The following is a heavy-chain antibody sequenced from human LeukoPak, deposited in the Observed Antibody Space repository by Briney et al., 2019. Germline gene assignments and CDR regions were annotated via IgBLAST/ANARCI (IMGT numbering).Heavy chain of an antibody. CDR3: ATDPPRYYYDSSGYYGGFDY. V-gene: IGHV1-24*01. Sequence: GASVKVSCKVSGYTLTELSMHWVRQAPGKGLEWMGGFDPEDGETVYAQKFQGRVTMTEDTSTDTAYMELSSLRSEDTAVYYCATDPPRYYYDSSGYYGGFDYWGQGTLVTVSS. D-gene: IGHD3-22*01. CDR2: FDPEDGET. J-gene: IGHJ4*02. CDR1: GYTLTELS.